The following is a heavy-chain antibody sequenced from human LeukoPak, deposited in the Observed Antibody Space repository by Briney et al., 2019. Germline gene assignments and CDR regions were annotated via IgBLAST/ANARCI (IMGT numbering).Heavy chain of an antibody. D-gene: IGHD6-13*01. V-gene: IGHV3-23*01. Sequence: PGGSLRLSCAASGFTFSSYAMSWVRQAPGKGLEWVSAISGSGGSTYYADSVKGRFTISRDNSKNTLYLQMNSLRSDDTAVYYCARDEKYSSSWFHYWGQGTLVTVSS. CDR3: ARDEKYSSSWFHY. CDR2: ISGSGGST. CDR1: GFTFSSYA. J-gene: IGHJ4*02.